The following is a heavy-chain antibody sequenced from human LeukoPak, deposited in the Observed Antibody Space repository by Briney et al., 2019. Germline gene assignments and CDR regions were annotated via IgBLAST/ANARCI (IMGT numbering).Heavy chain of an antibody. J-gene: IGHJ4*02. V-gene: IGHV3-20*04. D-gene: IGHD5-24*01. CDR3: ARTIEMATISYFDY. Sequence: GGSLRLSCAASGFTFDDYGMSWVRHAPGKGLEWVSGINWNGGSTGYADSVKGRFTISRDNAKNSLYLQMNSLRAGDTAVYYCARTIEMATISYFDYWGQGTLVTVSS. CDR2: INWNGGST. CDR1: GFTFDDYG.